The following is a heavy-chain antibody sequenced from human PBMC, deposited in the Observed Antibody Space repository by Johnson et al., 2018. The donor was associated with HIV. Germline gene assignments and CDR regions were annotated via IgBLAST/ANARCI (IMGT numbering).Heavy chain of an antibody. J-gene: IGHJ3*01. CDR1: GFTFSSYG. Sequence: QEQLVVSGGGVAQRGGSLRLSCAASGFTFSSYGMHWVRQAPGKGLEWVAVISYDGSNKYYADSVKGRFTISRDNSKNTLYLQMNSLRAEDTAVYYCARDQGPYSGCLSVWGQGTMVTVSS. V-gene: IGHV3-30*19. D-gene: IGHD1-26*01. CDR3: ARDQGPYSGCLSV. CDR2: ISYDGSNK.